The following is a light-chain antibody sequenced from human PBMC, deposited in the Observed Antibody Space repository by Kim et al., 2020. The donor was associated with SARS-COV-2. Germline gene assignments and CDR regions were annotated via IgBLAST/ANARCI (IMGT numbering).Light chain of an antibody. CDR3: QQYGSAPVT. CDR2: AAS. CDR1: QSVRSNF. J-gene: IGKJ2*01. Sequence: LAPGERATPSCRASQSVRSNFLAWYQQKPGQAPRLLISAASSRATGIPDRFSGSGSGTDFTLTINGLEPEDLAVYYCQQYGSAPVTFGQGTKLEI. V-gene: IGKV3-20*01.